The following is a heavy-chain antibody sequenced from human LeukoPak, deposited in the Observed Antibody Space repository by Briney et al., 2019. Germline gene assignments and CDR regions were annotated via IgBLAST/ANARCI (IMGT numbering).Heavy chain of an antibody. CDR3: ARDLGGNWNDPYYYYYYYMDV. CDR2: IYTSGST. CDR1: GGSISSYY. V-gene: IGHV4-4*07. D-gene: IGHD1-1*01. Sequence: SETLSLTCTVSGGSISSYYWSWIRQPAGKGLEWIGRIYTSGSTNYNPSLKSRVTMSVDTSKNQFSLRLSSVTAADTAVYYCARDLGGNWNDPYYYYYYYMDVWGKGTTVTVSS. J-gene: IGHJ6*03.